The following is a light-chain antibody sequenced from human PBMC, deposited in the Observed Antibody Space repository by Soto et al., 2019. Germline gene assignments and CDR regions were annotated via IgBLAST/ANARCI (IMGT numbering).Light chain of an antibody. V-gene: IGKV1-39*01. CDR2: VGS. CDR1: ENIRNY. Sequence: DIQMTQSPSSLSASVGDRVTISCRSSENIRNYLIWYRQKPGKAPELLMYVGSTLESGVPSRFSGSDLGTDFTLTIKSLQPEDFGVYYCQQSYIVPYTFGRGTSLDI. CDR3: QQSYIVPYT. J-gene: IGKJ2*01.